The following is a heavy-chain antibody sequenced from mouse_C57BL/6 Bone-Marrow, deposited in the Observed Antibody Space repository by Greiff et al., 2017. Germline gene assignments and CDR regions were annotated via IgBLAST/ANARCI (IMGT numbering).Heavy chain of an antibody. J-gene: IGHJ2*01. D-gene: IGHD2-3*01. CDR1: GYTFTGYW. CDR2: ILPGSGCT. CDR3: AFYDGYPYYFDY. Sequence: QVQLQQSGAELMKPGASVKLSCKATGYTFTGYWIEWVKQRPGHGLEWIGEILPGSGCTNYNEKFKGKATFTADTSSNTAYMQLSSLTTEDSAIVYGAFYDGYPYYFDYWGQGTTLTVSS. V-gene: IGHV1-9*01.